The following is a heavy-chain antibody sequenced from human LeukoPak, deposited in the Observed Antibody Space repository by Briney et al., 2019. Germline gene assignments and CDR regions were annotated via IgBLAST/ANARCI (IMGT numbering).Heavy chain of an antibody. D-gene: IGHD1-26*01. CDR1: GFTFSSYS. CDR2: ISSSSSYI. CDR3: ARVRSGSPALIGY. J-gene: IGHJ4*02. V-gene: IGHV3-21*01. Sequence: GGSLRLSCAASGFTFSSYSMNWVRQAPGKGLEWVSSISSSSSYIYYADSVKGRFTISRDNAKNSLYLQMSSLRAEDTAVYYCARVRSGSPALIGYWGQGTLVTVSS.